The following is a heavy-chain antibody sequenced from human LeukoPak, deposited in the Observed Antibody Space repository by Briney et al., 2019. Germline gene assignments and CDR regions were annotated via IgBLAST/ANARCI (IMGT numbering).Heavy chain of an antibody. D-gene: IGHD3-16*01. Sequence: PSETLSLTCTVSGGSISSYYWSWIRQPPGKGLEWIGYIYTSGSTNYNPSLKSRVTISVDTSKNQFSLKLSSVTAADTAVYYCARRGPTGGGLDYWGQGTLVTVSS. CDR3: ARRGPTGGGLDY. CDR2: IYTSGST. J-gene: IGHJ4*02. CDR1: GGSISSYY. V-gene: IGHV4-4*09.